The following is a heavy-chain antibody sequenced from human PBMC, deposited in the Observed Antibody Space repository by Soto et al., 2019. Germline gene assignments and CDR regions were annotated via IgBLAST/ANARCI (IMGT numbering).Heavy chain of an antibody. CDR1: GFTVSSNY. J-gene: IGHJ4*02. CDR3: ARGFGWLDY. Sequence: EVPLVESGGGLVQPGGSLRLSCAASGFTVSSNYMTWVRQAPGKGLEYVSAISSNGGSTYYANSVKGRFTISRDNSKNTLYLQMGRLRAEDMAVYYCARGFGWLDYWGQGTLVTVSS. D-gene: IGHD6-19*01. V-gene: IGHV3-64*01. CDR2: ISSNGGST.